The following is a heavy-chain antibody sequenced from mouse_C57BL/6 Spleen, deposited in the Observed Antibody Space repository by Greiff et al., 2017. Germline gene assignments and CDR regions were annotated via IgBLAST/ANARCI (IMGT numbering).Heavy chain of an antibody. Sequence: VQLQQSGAELVRPGASVKLSCKASGYTFTDYYINWVKQRPGQGLEWIARIYPGSGNTYYNEKFKGKATLTAEKSSSTAYMQLSSLTSEDSAVYFCARSLLYGSSYWYFDVWGTGTTVTVSS. CDR2: IYPGSGNT. D-gene: IGHD1-1*01. CDR3: ARSLLYGSSYWYFDV. V-gene: IGHV1-76*01. CDR1: GYTFTDYY. J-gene: IGHJ1*03.